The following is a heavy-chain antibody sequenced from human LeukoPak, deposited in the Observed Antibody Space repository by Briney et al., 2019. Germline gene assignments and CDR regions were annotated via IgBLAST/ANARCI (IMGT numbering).Heavy chain of an antibody. D-gene: IGHD2-15*01. CDR1: GFTFDDYG. J-gene: IGHJ5*02. V-gene: IGHV3-20*04. CDR2: INRNGGST. Sequence: GGSLRLSCAASGFTFDDYGMSWVRQAPGKGLEWVSCINRNGGSTGYADSVKGRFTISRDNAKNSLYLQMNSLRAEDTALYYCARDRGYCSGGSCYLESPRPNWFDPWGQGTLVTVSS. CDR3: ARDRGYCSGGSCYLESPRPNWFDP.